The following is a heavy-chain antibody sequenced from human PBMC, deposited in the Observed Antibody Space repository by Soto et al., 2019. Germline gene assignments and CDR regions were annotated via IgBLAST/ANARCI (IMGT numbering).Heavy chain of an antibody. Sequence: GGSLRLSCAASGFTFSSSYAMTWVRQAPGKGLEWVSSISFSDGGTYYADSVKGRLTISRDNSKNTLFLQMNSLRVEDTAVYYCVKDDRILGRRYFDLWGRGTLVTVSS. V-gene: IGHV3-23*01. J-gene: IGHJ2*01. CDR2: ISFSDGGT. D-gene: IGHD2-15*01. CDR3: VKDDRILGRRYFDL. CDR1: GFTFSSSYA.